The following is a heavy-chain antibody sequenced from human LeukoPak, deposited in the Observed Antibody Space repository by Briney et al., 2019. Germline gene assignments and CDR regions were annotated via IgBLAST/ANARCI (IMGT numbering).Heavy chain of an antibody. CDR2: ISSSSSTI. J-gene: IGHJ5*02. CDR1: GFTFSSYS. D-gene: IGHD6-13*01. Sequence: GGSLRLSCAASGFTFSSYSMNWVRQAPGKGLEWVSYISSSSSTIYYADSVKGRFTISRDNAKNSLYLQMNSLRAEDTAVYYCARRRGISAAAGLWEFGPWGQGTLVTVSS. V-gene: IGHV3-48*04. CDR3: ARRRGISAAAGLWEFGP.